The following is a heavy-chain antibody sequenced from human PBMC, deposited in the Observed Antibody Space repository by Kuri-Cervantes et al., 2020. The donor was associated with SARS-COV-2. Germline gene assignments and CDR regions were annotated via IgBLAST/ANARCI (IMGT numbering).Heavy chain of an antibody. CDR1: GFTFSSYA. D-gene: IGHD6-13*01. J-gene: IGHJ6*03. CDR3: SLSSSSVYYYYMDI. V-gene: IGHV3-30*04. Sequence: GGSLRLSCAASGFTFSSYAMHWVRQAPGKGLEWVAVISYDGSNKYYADSVKGRFTTSRDNSKNTLYLQINSLRAEDTAVYYCSLSSSSVYYYYMDIWGKGTTVTVSS. CDR2: ISYDGSNK.